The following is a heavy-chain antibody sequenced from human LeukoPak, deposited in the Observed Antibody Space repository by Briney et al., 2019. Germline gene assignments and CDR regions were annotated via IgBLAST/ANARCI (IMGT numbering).Heavy chain of an antibody. CDR1: GYTFTSIG. V-gene: IGHV1-18*01. CDR3: ARDYSIRVAASSYGMDV. Sequence: GASVKVSCNGSGYTFTSIGLSWVRQAPAQGLEWMGWIDNYSGDTEYAQNFQGRVTMTTDTTTSTAYMELRSLRSDDTAVYYCARDYSIRVAASSYGMDVWGQGTTVTVSS. D-gene: IGHD6-19*01. CDR2: IDNYSGDT. J-gene: IGHJ6*02.